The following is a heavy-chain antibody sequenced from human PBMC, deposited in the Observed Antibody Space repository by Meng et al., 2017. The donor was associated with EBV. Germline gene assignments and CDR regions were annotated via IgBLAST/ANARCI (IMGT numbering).Heavy chain of an antibody. CDR1: GGILRSFA. CDR2: IIPLFHTT. J-gene: IGHJ4*02. V-gene: IGHV1-69*01. Sequence: QGRWVMWGPEVKRLGSSGRVAGKPSGGILRSFAISWVRQAPGQGLEWMGGIIPLFHTTNYAQKFQGRLHIIADESSATTYMELSSLRSEDTAIYYCASAEHYGDYVFEYWGQGTLVTVSS. D-gene: IGHD4-17*01. CDR3: ASAEHYGDYVFEY.